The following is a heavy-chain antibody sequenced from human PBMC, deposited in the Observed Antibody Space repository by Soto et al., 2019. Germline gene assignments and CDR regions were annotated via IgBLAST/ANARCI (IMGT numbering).Heavy chain of an antibody. CDR2: IYHSGST. CDR3: ARGEADDFWSGTAPWFDP. J-gene: IGHJ5*02. CDR1: CGSISSGGYS. V-gene: IGHV4-30-2*01. Sequence: PSETLSLTCAFSCGSISSGGYSWSCIRQPPGKGLEWIGYIYHSGSTYYNPSLKSRVTISVDRSKNQFSLKLSSVTAADTAVYYCARGEADDFWSGTAPWFDPWGQGTLVTVPS. D-gene: IGHD3-3*01.